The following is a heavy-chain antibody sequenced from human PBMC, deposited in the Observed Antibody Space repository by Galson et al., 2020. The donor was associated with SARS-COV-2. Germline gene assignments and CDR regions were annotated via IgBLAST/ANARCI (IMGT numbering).Heavy chain of an antibody. J-gene: IGHJ4*02. CDR1: GGSISSSSYY. CDR2: IYYSGST. D-gene: IGHD3-3*01. Sequence: SETLSLTCTVSGGSISSSSYYWGWIRQPPGKGLEWIGSIYYSGSTYYNPSLESRVTISVDTSKNQFSLKLSSVTAADTAVYYCARATAATERITIFGVVRTGYFDYWGQGTLVTVSS. CDR3: ARATAATERITIFGVVRTGYFDY. V-gene: IGHV4-39*07.